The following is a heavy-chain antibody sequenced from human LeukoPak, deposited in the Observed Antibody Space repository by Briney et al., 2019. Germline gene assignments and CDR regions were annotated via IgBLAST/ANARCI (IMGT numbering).Heavy chain of an antibody. CDR2: ISSSGSAI. D-gene: IGHD2-21*01. CDR1: GFTFSDQY. J-gene: IGHJ4*02. CDR3: AREYSGGSSFFDY. Sequence: GGSLRPSCAASGFTFSDQYMSWIRQAPGKGLEWISCISSSGSAIYYADSVKGRFTISRDNAKNSVYLQMNSLRVEDTAVYYCAREYSGGSSFFDYWGQGTLVTVSS. V-gene: IGHV3-11*01.